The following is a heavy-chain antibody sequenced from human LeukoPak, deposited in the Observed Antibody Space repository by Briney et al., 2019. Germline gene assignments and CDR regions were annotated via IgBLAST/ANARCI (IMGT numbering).Heavy chain of an antibody. Sequence: GGSLRLSCAASGFTFSNAWMSWVRQAPGKGLEWVGRIKSKTDGGTTDYAAPVKGRFTISRDDSKNTLYLQMNSLKTEDTAVYYCATDKGVVAPLAVWGQGTLVTVSS. J-gene: IGHJ4*02. V-gene: IGHV3-15*01. CDR1: GFTFSNAW. CDR3: ATDKGVVAPLAV. CDR2: IKSKTDGGTT. D-gene: IGHD2-15*01.